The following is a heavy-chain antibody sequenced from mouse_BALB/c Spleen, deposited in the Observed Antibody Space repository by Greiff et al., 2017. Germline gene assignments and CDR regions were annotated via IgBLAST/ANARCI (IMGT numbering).Heavy chain of an antibody. V-gene: IGHV5-6*01. CDR2: ISSGGSYT. CDR3: ARQGRKEAMDY. CDR1: GFTFSSYG. J-gene: IGHJ4*01. Sequence: EVKLVESGGDLVKPGGSLKLSCAASGFTFSSYGMSWVRQTPDKRLEWVATISSGGSYTYYPDSVKGRFTISRDNAKNTLYLQMSSLKSEDTAMYYCARQGRKEAMDYWGQGTSVTVSS.